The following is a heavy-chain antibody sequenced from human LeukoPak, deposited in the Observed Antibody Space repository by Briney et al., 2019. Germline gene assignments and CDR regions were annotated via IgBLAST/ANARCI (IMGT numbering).Heavy chain of an antibody. D-gene: IGHD1-20*01. V-gene: IGHV1-2*02. J-gene: IGHJ6*02. Sequence: ASVKVSCKASGYTFTGYYMHWVRQAPGQGLEWMGWINPNSGGTNYAQKLQGRVTMTRDTSISTAYMELSRLRSDDTAVYYCARSRPAPAGRYNWNVWRKQKDYYYGLDVWGQGTTVTVS. CDR3: ARSRPAPAGRYNWNVWRKQKDYYYGLDV. CDR1: GYTFTGYY. CDR2: INPNSGGT.